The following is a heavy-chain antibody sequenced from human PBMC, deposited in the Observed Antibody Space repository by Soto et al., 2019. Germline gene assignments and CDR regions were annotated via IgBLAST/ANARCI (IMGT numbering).Heavy chain of an antibody. CDR1: GDSVSSNTAA. J-gene: IGHJ4*02. Sequence: LTCAISGDSVSSNTAAWNWIRSSPSRGLEWLGRTYYRSNWRHDYAVSVKSRITVNPDTSKNHFSLQLNSVTPDDTAVYYCARGVAGSGFDLWGQGTLVTVSS. V-gene: IGHV6-1*01. CDR3: ARGVAGSGFDL. CDR2: TYYRSNWRH. D-gene: IGHD6-19*01.